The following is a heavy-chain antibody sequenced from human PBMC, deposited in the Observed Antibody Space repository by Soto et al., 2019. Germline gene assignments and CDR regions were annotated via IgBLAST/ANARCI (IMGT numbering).Heavy chain of an antibody. CDR1: GFTFSSYG. Sequence: GGCLRLSCAASGFTFSSYGMHWVRQAPGKGLEWVAVISYDGSNKYYADSVKGRFTISRDNSKNTLYLQMNSLRAEDTAVYYWAKEKYYYGSGSYYNWDAFDIWGQGTMVT. D-gene: IGHD3-10*01. CDR3: AKEKYYYGSGSYYNWDAFDI. V-gene: IGHV3-30*18. CDR2: ISYDGSNK. J-gene: IGHJ3*02.